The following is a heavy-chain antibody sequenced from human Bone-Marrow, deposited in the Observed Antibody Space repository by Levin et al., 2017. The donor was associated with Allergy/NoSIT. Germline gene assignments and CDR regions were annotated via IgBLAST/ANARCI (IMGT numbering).Heavy chain of an antibody. J-gene: IGHJ6*03. CDR3: TRPYHYYMDV. CDR2: IQHSGST. V-gene: IGHV4-4*02. Sequence: SETLSLTCAVSGDSITSSWWGWVRQPPEKGLEWIGEIQHSGSTNYNPSLKSRATLSIDKSKNQFSLKLSSVTAADTAVYYCTRPYHYYMDVWAEGTTVTVSS. CDR1: GDSITSSW.